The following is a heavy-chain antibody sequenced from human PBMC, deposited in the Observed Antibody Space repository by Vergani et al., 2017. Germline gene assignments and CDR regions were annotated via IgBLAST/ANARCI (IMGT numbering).Heavy chain of an antibody. Sequence: EVQLVESGGGLVQPGRSLRLSCAASGFTFDDYAMHWVRQAPGKGREWVSGISWNSGSIGYADSVKGRFTISRDNAKNSLYLQMNSLRTDDTALYYCAKDRDRIELDYWGQGTLVTVSS. D-gene: IGHD3-16*02. J-gene: IGHJ4*02. CDR3: AKDRDRIELDY. CDR1: GFTFDDYA. CDR2: ISWNSGSI. V-gene: IGHV3-9*01.